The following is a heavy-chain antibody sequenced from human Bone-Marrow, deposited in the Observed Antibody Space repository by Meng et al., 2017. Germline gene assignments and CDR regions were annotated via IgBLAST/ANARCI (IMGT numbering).Heavy chain of an antibody. CDR2: IIPIFGTA. Sequence: SVKVSCKASGGTFSSYAISWVRQAPGQGLEWRGGIIPIFGTANYAQKFQGRVTITADESTSTAYMELSSLRSEDTAVYYCARDKRYFDWLSEPEFNNWFDPWGQGTLVTVSS. V-gene: IGHV1-69*13. CDR3: ARDKRYFDWLSEPEFNNWFDP. CDR1: GGTFSSYA. D-gene: IGHD3-9*01. J-gene: IGHJ5*02.